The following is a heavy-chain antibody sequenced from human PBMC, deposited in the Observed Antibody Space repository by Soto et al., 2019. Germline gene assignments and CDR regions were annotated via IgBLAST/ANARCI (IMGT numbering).Heavy chain of an antibody. V-gene: IGHV1-69*13. CDR3: ARDPRQYNSFDP. CDR1: GGTFSSYA. CDR2: IIPIFGTA. J-gene: IGHJ5*02. D-gene: IGHD4-4*01. Sequence: SLKVSCKASGGTFSSYAISWVRQAPGQGLEWMGGIIPIFGTANYAQKFQGRVTITADESTSTAYMELSSLRSEDTAVYYCARDPRQYNSFDPWGQGTLVTVSS.